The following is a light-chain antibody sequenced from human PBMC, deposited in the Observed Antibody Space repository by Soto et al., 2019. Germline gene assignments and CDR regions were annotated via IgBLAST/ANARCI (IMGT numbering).Light chain of an antibody. V-gene: IGKV1-5*03. CDR2: KAS. Sequence: IQMTQSPSTLSASVGDRVTITCRASQNIHSWLAWYQQKPGKAPSLLVYKASNLEGGGPSRFSGSGSGTEFTLTISSLQPGDLASYYCHQYDTYPYTFGQGTKLEIK. J-gene: IGKJ2*01. CDR3: HQYDTYPYT. CDR1: QNIHSW.